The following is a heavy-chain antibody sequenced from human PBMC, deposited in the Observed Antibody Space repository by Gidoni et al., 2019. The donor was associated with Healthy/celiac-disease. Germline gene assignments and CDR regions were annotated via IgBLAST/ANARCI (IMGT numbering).Heavy chain of an antibody. CDR3: ARGIYGGNSVGFDY. J-gene: IGHJ4*02. CDR2: INPSGGRT. CDR1: GYTFTRYY. V-gene: IGHV1-46*01. D-gene: IGHD4-17*01. Sequence: VQLVQSGAEVKKPGGAGKVACKASGYTFTRYYMHWVRQAPGQGLEGMGIINPSGGRTSYAQKFQGIVTMTRDTSTSTVYMELSSLRSEDTAVYYCARGIYGGNSVGFDYWGQGTLVTVSS.